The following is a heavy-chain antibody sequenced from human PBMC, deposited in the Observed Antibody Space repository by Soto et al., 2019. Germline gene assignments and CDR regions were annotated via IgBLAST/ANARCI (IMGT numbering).Heavy chain of an antibody. CDR3: AAGWLRFLEWFPQPYYGMDV. CDR1: GFTFSKYW. J-gene: IGHJ6*02. V-gene: IGHV3-7*03. Sequence: GGSLRLSCVASGFTFSKYWMDWVRQTPGKRLEFVANIKEDGSEKSYLDSVKGRFIISRDNSRNTSISTAYMELSSPRSEDTAVYYCAAGWLRFLEWFPQPYYGMDVWGQGTTVTVSS. CDR2: IKEDGSEK. D-gene: IGHD3-3*01.